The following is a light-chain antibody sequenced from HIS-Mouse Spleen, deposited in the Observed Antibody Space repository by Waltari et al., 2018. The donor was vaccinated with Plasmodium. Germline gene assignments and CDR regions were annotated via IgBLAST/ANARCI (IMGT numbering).Light chain of an antibody. CDR2: EVS. CDR1: SSDVGGYNY. Sequence: QSALTQPPSASGSPGQSVTISCTGTSSDVGGYNYVSWYQQHPGKATKLMIYEVSKRPSAVPDRFPCSKSGTTASLTVSGLQAEDEADYYCSSYAGSNNLVFGGGTKLTVL. V-gene: IGLV2-8*01. CDR3: SSYAGSNNLV. J-gene: IGLJ2*01.